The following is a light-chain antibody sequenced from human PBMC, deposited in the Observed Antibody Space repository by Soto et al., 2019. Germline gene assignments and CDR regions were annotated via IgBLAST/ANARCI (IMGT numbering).Light chain of an antibody. CDR1: QNFSNY. V-gene: IGKV1-39*01. CDR3: QQSYSTPIT. CDR2: AAS. Sequence: DIQMTQSPSSLSASVGDRVTITCRASQNFSNYLNWYQQKPGKAPKLLIYAASSLQSGVPSRFSGSGSGTDFTLTISSLQPEDFATYYCQQSYSTPITFGQGTDWRL. J-gene: IGKJ5*01.